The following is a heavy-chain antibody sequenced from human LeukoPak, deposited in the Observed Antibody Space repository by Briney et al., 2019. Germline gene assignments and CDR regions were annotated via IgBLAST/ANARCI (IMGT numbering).Heavy chain of an antibody. CDR1: GYTFTDYY. V-gene: IGHV1-69-2*01. Sequence: GASVKVSCKVSGYTFTDYYMHWVQQDPGKGLEWMGLVDPEDGETIYAEKFQGRVTITADTSTDTAYMELSSLRSEDTAVYYCAIDFWSGYYSDWGQGTLVTVSS. D-gene: IGHD3-3*01. CDR3: AIDFWSGYYSD. J-gene: IGHJ4*02. CDR2: VDPEDGET.